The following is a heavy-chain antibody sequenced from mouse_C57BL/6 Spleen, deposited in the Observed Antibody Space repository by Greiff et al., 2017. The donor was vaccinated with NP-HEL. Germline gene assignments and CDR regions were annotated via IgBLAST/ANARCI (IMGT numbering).Heavy chain of an antibody. J-gene: IGHJ2*01. CDR3: ARPPYDYDRGGFDY. V-gene: IGHV5-6*01. Sequence: EVKLMESGGDLVKPGGSLKLSCAASGFTFSSYGMSWVRQAPDERLEWVATISSGGSYTYYPDSVKGRFTISRDNAKNTLYLQMSSLKSEDTAMYYCARPPYDYDRGGFDYWGQGTTLTVSS. D-gene: IGHD2-4*01. CDR1: GFTFSSYG. CDR2: ISSGGSYT.